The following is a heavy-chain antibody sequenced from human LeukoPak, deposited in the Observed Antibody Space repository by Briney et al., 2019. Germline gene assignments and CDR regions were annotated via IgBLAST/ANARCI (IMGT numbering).Heavy chain of an antibody. Sequence: SETLSLTCAVYGGSFSGYYWSWIRQPPGKGLEWIGETNHSGGTKYNPSLKSRVTISVDTSKNQFSLKLSSVTAAGTATYYCARVKDPGGYYYYYYMDVWGKGTTVTVSS. CDR2: TNHSGGT. D-gene: IGHD3-16*01. CDR1: GGSFSGYY. V-gene: IGHV4-34*01. J-gene: IGHJ6*03. CDR3: ARVKDPGGYYYYYYMDV.